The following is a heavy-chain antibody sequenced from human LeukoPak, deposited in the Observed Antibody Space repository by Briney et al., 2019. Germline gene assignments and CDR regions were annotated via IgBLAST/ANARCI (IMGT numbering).Heavy chain of an antibody. CDR1: GFTFRSHD. CDR2: ISGSGGST. Sequence: GGSLRLSCAASGFTFRSHDMSWVRQAPGKGLEWVSGISGSGGSTFYADYVKGRFTISRDNSKNTLYLQMNGLRVEDTAIYYCVREGPRGLAFDIWGQGTMVAVSS. V-gene: IGHV3-23*01. J-gene: IGHJ3*02. CDR3: VREGPRGLAFDI. D-gene: IGHD3/OR15-3a*01.